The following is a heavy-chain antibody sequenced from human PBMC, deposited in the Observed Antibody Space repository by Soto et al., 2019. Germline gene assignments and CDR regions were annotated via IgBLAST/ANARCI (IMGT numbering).Heavy chain of an antibody. CDR2: INHSGIT. Sequence: ETLYVTFAVYVGSVSGYYWSWIRQPPGKGLEWIGEINHSGITNYNPSLKIRVTISVDTSKNQFSLKLSSVTAADTAVYYCARGSPILTGYDYWGQGTLVTVSS. V-gene: IGHV4-34*01. D-gene: IGHD3-9*01. CDR1: VGSVSGYY. CDR3: ARGSPILTGYDY. J-gene: IGHJ4*02.